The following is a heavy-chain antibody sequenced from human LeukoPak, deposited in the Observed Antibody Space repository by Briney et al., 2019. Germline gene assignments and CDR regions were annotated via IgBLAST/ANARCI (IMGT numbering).Heavy chain of an antibody. Sequence: PSETLSLTCTVSGGSISSYYWSWIRQPPGKGVEWIGYISNSGSTNYNPSLKSRVTISVDTSKNQLSLKLSSVTAADTAVYHCVRLQPNTGEWAFDIWGQGTMVSVSS. CDR1: GGSISSYY. CDR3: VRLQPNTGEWAFDI. CDR2: ISNSGST. D-gene: IGHD1-1*01. V-gene: IGHV4-59*01. J-gene: IGHJ3*02.